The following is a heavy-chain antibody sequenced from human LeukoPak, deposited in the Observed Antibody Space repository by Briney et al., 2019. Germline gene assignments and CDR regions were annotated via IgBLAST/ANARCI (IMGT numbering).Heavy chain of an antibody. CDR3: ARAAGIAAAVYFDY. D-gene: IGHD6-13*01. Sequence: GGSLRLSCAASGFTFSSYWMSWVRQAPGKGLEWVANIKQDGSEKYYVDSVKGRFTLSRDNANTSLYLQMNSLRAEDTAVYYCARAAGIAAAVYFDYWGQGTLVTVSS. J-gene: IGHJ4*02. CDR1: GFTFSSYW. CDR2: IKQDGSEK. V-gene: IGHV3-7*01.